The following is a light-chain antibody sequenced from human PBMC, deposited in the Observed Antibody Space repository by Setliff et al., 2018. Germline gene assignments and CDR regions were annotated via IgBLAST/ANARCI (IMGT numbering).Light chain of an antibody. Sequence: QSVLTQPASVSGSPGQSITISCTGTSSDVGYYNYVSWYQQHPGKAPKLMIYEVGNRPSGVSNRFSGSKSGNTASLTISGLQAEDEADYYCSSYTSRSQFFGTGTRSPS. V-gene: IGLV2-14*01. CDR2: EVG. CDR1: SSDVGYYNY. CDR3: SSYTSRSQF. J-gene: IGLJ1*01.